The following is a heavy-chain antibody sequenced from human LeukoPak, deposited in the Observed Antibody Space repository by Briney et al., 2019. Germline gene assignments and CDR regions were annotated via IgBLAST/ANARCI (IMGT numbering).Heavy chain of an antibody. J-gene: IGHJ5*02. CDR1: GGSITNFY. CDR3: VRGGGSSSLCRGNWFAP. Sequence: SGTLSLTCTVSGGSITNFYWSWIRQPPGKGLEYIGYIYYSGSTNYNPSLMSRVTISVDTSKNQFSLRLTSVTAADTAMYYCVRGGGSSSLCRGNWFAPWGQGTLVTVSS. CDR2: IYYSGST. D-gene: IGHD6-13*01. V-gene: IGHV4-59*01.